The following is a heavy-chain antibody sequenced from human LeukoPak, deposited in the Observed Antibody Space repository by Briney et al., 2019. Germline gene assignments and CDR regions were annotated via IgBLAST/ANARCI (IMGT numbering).Heavy chain of an antibody. Sequence: PGGSLRLSCAASGLTFSGYDMHWVRQAPGKGPEWVAVMSYGGQNERYADSVKGRFTVSRDNPKNTLYLQMNSLRAEDTAVYYCAKGGSSVWYCDYWGQGTLVTVSS. J-gene: IGHJ4*02. CDR3: AKGGSSVWYCDY. CDR2: MSYGGQNE. D-gene: IGHD6-19*01. V-gene: IGHV3-30*18. CDR1: GLTFSGYD.